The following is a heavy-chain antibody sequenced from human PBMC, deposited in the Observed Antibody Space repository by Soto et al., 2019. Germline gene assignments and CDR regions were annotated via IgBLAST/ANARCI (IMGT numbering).Heavy chain of an antibody. V-gene: IGHV3-7*03. CDR2: IKEDGSEK. J-gene: IGHJ5*02. D-gene: IGHD3-16*02. Sequence: EVQLVESGGGLVQPGESLRLSCADSGFILRNYWMSWVRQAPGMGLQWVASIKEDGSEKYYVDPVKGRFTISRENAKNSLYLQMNSLRAEDTAVYYCARYRSLDPWGQGILVTVSS. CDR3: ARYRSLDP. CDR1: GFILRNYW.